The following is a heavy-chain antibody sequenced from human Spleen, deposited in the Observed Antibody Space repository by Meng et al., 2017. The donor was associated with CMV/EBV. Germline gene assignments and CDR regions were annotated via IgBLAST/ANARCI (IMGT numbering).Heavy chain of an antibody. CDR1: GASIRTNF. J-gene: IGHJ4*02. CDR2: ISYTGYI. D-gene: IGHD5-24*01. Sequence: SETLSLTCTVSGASIRTNFWSWNRRPPGKGLEYIGSISYTGYIQYNPSLKGRVTISLDTSKNHFSLKLSSVTAADTALYYCARRRLRDAFYDYWGQGALVTVSS. CDR3: ARRRLRDAFYDY. V-gene: IGHV4-59*01.